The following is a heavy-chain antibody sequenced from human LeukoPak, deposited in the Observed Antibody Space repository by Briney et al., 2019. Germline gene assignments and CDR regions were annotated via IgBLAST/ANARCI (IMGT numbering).Heavy chain of an antibody. J-gene: IGHJ4*02. V-gene: IGHV1-2*02. CDR2: INPNSGGT. CDR1: GYTFTGYY. CDR3: ARDSVAVAGIGY. D-gene: IGHD6-19*01. Sequence: ASVKVSCEASGYTFTGYYMHWVRQAPGQGLEWMGWINPNSGGTNYAQKFQGRVTMTRDTSISTAYMELSRLRSDDTAVYYCARDSVAVAGIGYWGQGTLVTVSS.